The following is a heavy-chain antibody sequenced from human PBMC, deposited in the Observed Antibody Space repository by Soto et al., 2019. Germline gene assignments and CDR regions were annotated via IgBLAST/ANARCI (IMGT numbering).Heavy chain of an antibody. J-gene: IGHJ4*01. CDR2: IKNKNDGGTT. D-gene: IGHD3-10*01. CDR3: TGLWFGEIYNY. V-gene: IGHV3-15*07. Sequence: EAELVESGGGLVKPGGSLTLSGEASGFGFKNAWLNWVGQAPGKGLEWVGRIKNKNDGGTTDYAAFVQGRFTISRDAPENTLYLHMTGLKTEDTAVYFCTGLWFGEIYNYWGQGSLVTVSS. CDR1: GFGFKNAW.